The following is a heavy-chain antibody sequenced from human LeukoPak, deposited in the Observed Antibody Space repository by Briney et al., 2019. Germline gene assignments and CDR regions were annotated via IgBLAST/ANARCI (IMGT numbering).Heavy chain of an antibody. CDR2: ISWNSGSI. Sequence: PGGSLRLSCAASGFTLDDYAMHWVRRAPGKGLEWVSGISWNSGSIGYADSVKGRFTISRDNAKNSLYLQMNSLRAEDTAFYYCAKAELGVDTFFDYWGQGTLVTVSS. D-gene: IGHD3-3*01. V-gene: IGHV3-9*01. J-gene: IGHJ4*02. CDR1: GFTLDDYA. CDR3: AKAELGVDTFFDY.